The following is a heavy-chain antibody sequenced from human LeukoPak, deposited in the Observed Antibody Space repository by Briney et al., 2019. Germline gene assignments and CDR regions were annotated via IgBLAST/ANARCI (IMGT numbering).Heavy chain of an antibody. CDR1: GFTFSNYA. D-gene: IGHD4-17*01. Sequence: GGSLRLSCAASGFTFSNYAMSWVRQAPGRGLEWVSAISGSSGLTYYADSVRGRFTISRDNSKNTLFLQMNSLRAEDTAVYYCARRGESASYGDYRFDYWGQGTLVTVTS. CDR3: ARRGESASYGDYRFDY. J-gene: IGHJ4*02. V-gene: IGHV3-23*01. CDR2: ISGSSGLT.